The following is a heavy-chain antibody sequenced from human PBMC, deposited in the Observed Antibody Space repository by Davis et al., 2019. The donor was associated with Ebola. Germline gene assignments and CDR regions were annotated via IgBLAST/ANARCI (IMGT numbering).Heavy chain of an antibody. V-gene: IGHV4-59*08. J-gene: IGHJ6*02. CDR2: IYYSGST. D-gene: IGHD3-22*01. Sequence: SETLSLTCTVSGGSISSYYWSWIRQPPGKGLEWIGYIYYSGSTNYNPSLKSRVTISVDTSKNQFSLKLSSVTAADTAVYYCARQGGDYYDSSGYTYYYYYYGMDVWGQGTTVTVSS. CDR1: GGSISSYY. CDR3: ARQGGDYYDSSGYTYYYYYYGMDV.